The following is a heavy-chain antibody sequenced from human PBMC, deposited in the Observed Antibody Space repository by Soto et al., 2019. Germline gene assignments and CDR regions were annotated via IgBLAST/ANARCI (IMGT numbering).Heavy chain of an antibody. D-gene: IGHD6-13*01. CDR1: GYTFTSYD. CDR2: MNPNSGNT. Sequence: QVQLVQSGAEVKKPGASVKVSCKASGYTFTSYDINWVRQATGQGLEWKGWMNPNSGNTGYAQKFQGRVTMTRNTSISTDYMELSSLRSEDTAVYYCARERSAAGTGWFDPWGQGTLVTVSS. V-gene: IGHV1-8*01. J-gene: IGHJ5*02. CDR3: ARERSAAGTGWFDP.